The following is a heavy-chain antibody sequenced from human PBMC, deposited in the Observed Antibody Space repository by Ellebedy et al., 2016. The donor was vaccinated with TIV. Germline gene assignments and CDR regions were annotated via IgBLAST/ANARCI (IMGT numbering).Heavy chain of an antibody. CDR1: GFTFTSSA. J-gene: IGHJ6*02. Sequence: AASVKVSCKASGFTFTSSAMQWVRQPRGPRLEWIGWIVVGSGNTNYAQKFQERVTITRDMSTSTAYMELSSLRSEDTAVYYCAAGGSPYYYYYGMDVWGQGTTVTVSS. V-gene: IGHV1-58*02. CDR3: AAGGSPYYYYYGMDV. D-gene: IGHD2-15*01. CDR2: IVVGSGNT.